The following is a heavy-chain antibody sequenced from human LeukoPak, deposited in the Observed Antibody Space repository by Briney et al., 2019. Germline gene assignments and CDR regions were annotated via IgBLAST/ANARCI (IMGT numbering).Heavy chain of an antibody. CDR1: GGSFSGYY. Sequence: SETLSLTCAVYGGSFSGYYWSWIRQPPGKGLEWIGEINHSGSTNYNPSLKSRVTISVDTSKNQFSLKLSSVTAADTAVYYCARFFGRYQLLKHRYYFDHWGQGTLVTVSS. D-gene: IGHD2-2*01. V-gene: IGHV4-34*01. J-gene: IGHJ4*02. CDR2: INHSGST. CDR3: ARFFGRYQLLKHRYYFDH.